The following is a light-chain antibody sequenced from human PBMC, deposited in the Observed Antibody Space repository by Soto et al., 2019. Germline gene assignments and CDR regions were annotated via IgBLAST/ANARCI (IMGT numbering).Light chain of an antibody. CDR2: EVR. J-gene: IGLJ1*01. V-gene: IGLV2-14*01. CDR1: ISDIGDYDY. Sequence: SRMTHPPSVSGSPGQSNTISCTGTISDIGDYDYVSWYQQLPGRAPKLMIYEVRYRPSGVSNRFSGSKSGNTASLTISGLQAEDEADYYCCSYTRTSIHYFFGSGTTVTV. CDR3: CSYTRTSIHYF.